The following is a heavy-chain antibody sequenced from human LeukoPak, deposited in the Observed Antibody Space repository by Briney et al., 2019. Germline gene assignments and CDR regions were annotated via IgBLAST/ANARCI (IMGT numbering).Heavy chain of an antibody. CDR1: GFTFSSYG. CDR2: ISYDGSNK. J-gene: IGHJ4*02. CDR3: AKANRYYFDY. Sequence: GGSLRLSCAASGFTFSSYGMRWVRQAPGKGLEWVAVISYDGSNKYYADSVKGRFAISRDNSKNTLYLQMNSLRAEDTAVYYCAKANRYYFDYWGQGTLVTVSS. V-gene: IGHV3-30*18.